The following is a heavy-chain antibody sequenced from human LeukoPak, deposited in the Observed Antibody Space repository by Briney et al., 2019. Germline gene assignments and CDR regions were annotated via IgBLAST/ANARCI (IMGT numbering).Heavy chain of an antibody. V-gene: IGHV4-34*01. CDR1: RGSFSGYF. CDR2: MNDSGST. J-gene: IGHJ3*01. CDR3: ARKGFVESTGWRGAFDV. Sequence: SXTLSLTCDVYRGSFSGYFWSWIRQTPGKGLEWLGEMNDSGSTNYNPSLKSRVTISVAVSKNQYSLRLTSVTAADTAVYYCARKGFVESTGWRGAFDVWGQGTMVTVSS. D-gene: IGHD2-8*02.